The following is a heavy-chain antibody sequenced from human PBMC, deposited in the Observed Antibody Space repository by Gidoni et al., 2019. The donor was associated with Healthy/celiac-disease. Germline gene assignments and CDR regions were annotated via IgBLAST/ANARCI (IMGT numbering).Heavy chain of an antibody. V-gene: IGHV4-59*08. J-gene: IGHJ6*02. CDR3: ATGYSSGWYSDYGMDV. D-gene: IGHD6-19*01. CDR1: GGSISSYY. CDR2: IYYSGST. Sequence: QVQLQESAPGLVKPSETLSLTCSLSGGSISSYYWSWIRQPPGKGLEWLGYIYYSGSTTYNPSVKSRVTISVDTSKNQFSLELSSVTAADTAVYYCATGYSSGWYSDYGMDVWGQGTTVTVSS.